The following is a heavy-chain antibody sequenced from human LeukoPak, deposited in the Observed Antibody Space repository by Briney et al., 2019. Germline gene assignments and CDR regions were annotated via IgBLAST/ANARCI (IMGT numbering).Heavy chain of an antibody. CDR2: ISGSGGST. V-gene: IGHV3-23*01. J-gene: IGHJ3*02. CDR3: AKDLRTTVTTEDAFDI. CDR1: GFTFTSYA. Sequence: GGSLRLSCAASGFTFTSYAMSWVRQAPGKGLEWVSGISGSGGSTYYADSVKGRFTISRDNSKNTLYLQMNSLRAEDTAVYYCAKDLRTTVTTEDAFDIWGQGTMVTVSS. D-gene: IGHD4-17*01.